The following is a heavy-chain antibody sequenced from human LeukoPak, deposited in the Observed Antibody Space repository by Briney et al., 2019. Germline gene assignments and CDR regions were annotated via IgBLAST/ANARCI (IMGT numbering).Heavy chain of an antibody. CDR2: ISGSGDYT. V-gene: IGHV3-23*01. CDR3: AKSPGNNWYAWFDP. J-gene: IGHJ5*02. CDR1: GFTFSSYA. Sequence: PGGSLRLSCAASGFTFSSYAMTWVRQGPVKGLEWVSSISGSGDYTYYADSVKGRFTISRDSSKNTLYLQMNSLRAEDTAVYFCAKSPGNNWYAWFDPWGQGTLVTVSS. D-gene: IGHD1-1*01.